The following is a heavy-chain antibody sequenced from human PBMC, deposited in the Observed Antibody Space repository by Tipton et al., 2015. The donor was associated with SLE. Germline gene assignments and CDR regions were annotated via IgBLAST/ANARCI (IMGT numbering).Heavy chain of an antibody. CDR1: GGSISSSSYY. J-gene: IGHJ3*02. CDR3: ASTGGAFDI. D-gene: IGHD6-25*01. CDR2: IYHSGST. V-gene: IGHV4-39*07. Sequence: LRLSCTVSGGSISSSSYYWGWIRQPPGKGLEWIGSIYHSGSTYYNPSLKSRVTISVDTSKNQFSLKLSSVTAADTAVYYCASTGGAFDIWGQGTMVTVSS.